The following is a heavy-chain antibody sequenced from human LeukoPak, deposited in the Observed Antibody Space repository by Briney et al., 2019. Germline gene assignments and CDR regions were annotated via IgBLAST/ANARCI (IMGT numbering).Heavy chain of an antibody. V-gene: IGHV3-30*03. J-gene: IGHJ4*02. Sequence: GRSLRLSCAASGFTFSSYGMHWVRQAPGKGLEWVAVISYDGSNKYYADSVRGRFTISRDNAKNSLFLQMNSLRAEDTAVYYCARGYIDSSGYSPRSSFDNWGQGTLVTVSS. CDR1: GFTFSSYG. CDR2: ISYDGSNK. D-gene: IGHD3-22*01. CDR3: ARGYIDSSGYSPRSSFDN.